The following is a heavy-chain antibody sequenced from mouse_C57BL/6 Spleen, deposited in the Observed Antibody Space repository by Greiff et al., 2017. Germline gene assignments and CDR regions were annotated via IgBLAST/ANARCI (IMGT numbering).Heavy chain of an antibody. CDR3: ARDYYGSSPFAY. Sequence: QVQLQQPGTELVKPGASVKLSCKASGYTFTSYWMHWVKQRPGQGLEWIGNINPGNGGTNYNEKFKSKATLPVDKSSSTAYMQLSSLTSEDSAVYYCARDYYGSSPFAYWGQGTLVTVSA. D-gene: IGHD1-1*01. V-gene: IGHV1-53*01. J-gene: IGHJ3*01. CDR2: INPGNGGT. CDR1: GYTFTSYW.